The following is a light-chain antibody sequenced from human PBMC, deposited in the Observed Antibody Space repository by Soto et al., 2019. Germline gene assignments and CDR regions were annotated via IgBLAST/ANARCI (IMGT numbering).Light chain of an antibody. V-gene: IGKV1-17*01. CDR1: ESISAY. Sequence: DIQMTQSPSSLSASVGARVTITCRASESISAYLNWYQQKPGKAPKLLIYATSTLQSGVPSRFSGSGSGTEFTLTISSLQPEDFATYYCLQHRSYPVTFGQGTKVDIK. CDR3: LQHRSYPVT. J-gene: IGKJ1*01. CDR2: ATS.